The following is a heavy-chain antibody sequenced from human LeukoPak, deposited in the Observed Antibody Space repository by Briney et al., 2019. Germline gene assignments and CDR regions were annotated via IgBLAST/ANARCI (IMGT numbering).Heavy chain of an antibody. Sequence: SETLSLTCTVSGGSISSYYWSWIRQPPGKGLEWIGYIYYSGSTKYNPSLKSRVTISVDTSKNQFSLKLSSVTAAGTAVYYCAVGAFYAFDIWGQGTMVTVSS. D-gene: IGHD1-26*01. CDR2: IYYSGST. CDR1: GGSISSYY. V-gene: IGHV4-59*01. J-gene: IGHJ3*02. CDR3: AVGAFYAFDI.